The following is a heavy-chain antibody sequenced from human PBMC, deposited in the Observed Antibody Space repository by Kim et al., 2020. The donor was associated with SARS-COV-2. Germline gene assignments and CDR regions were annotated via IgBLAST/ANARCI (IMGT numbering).Heavy chain of an antibody. CDR2: ILNDGSNK. CDR3: VKGKDTSAYTPTDY. V-gene: IGHV3-30*18. J-gene: IGHJ4*02. Sequence: GGSLRLYCAASGFTFSNYGMQWVRQAPGKGLEWVAVILNDGSNKYYADSVKGRFTISRDNSKNTIYLQMNSLRAEDTAVYYCVKGKDTSAYTPTDYWGQGNLVTVSS. CDR1: GFTFSNYG. D-gene: IGHD3-22*01.